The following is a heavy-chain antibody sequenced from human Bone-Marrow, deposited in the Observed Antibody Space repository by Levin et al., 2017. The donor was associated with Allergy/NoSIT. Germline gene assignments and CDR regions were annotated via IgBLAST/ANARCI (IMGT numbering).Heavy chain of an antibody. CDR2: IESKTTGGTT. CDR1: GFPFDDAW. V-gene: IGHV3-15*04. J-gene: IGHJ4*02. D-gene: IGHD1-14*01. CDR3: AKYNTVGSLHY. Sequence: PGGSLRLSCAVSGFPFDDAWMSWVRQAPGKGLELVGRIESKTTGGTTAYAAPVKGRFTISRHDLEDTLYLQMNSLKTEDTAVYYCAKYNTVGSLHYWGLGTLVTVSS.